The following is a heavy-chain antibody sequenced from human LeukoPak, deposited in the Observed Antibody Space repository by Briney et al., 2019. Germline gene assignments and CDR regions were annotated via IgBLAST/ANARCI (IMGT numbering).Heavy chain of an antibody. J-gene: IGHJ6*02. CDR1: GFTFSSYA. CDR3: ASAEVSSGDYYYYYGMDV. CDR2: ISYDGSNK. D-gene: IGHD3-22*01. Sequence: RSLRLSCAASGFTFSSYAMHWVRQAPGKGLEWVAVISYDGSNKYYADSVKGRFTISRDNSKNTLYLQMNSLRAEDTAVYYCASAEVSSGDYYYYYGMDVWGQGTTVTVSS. V-gene: IGHV3-30-3*01.